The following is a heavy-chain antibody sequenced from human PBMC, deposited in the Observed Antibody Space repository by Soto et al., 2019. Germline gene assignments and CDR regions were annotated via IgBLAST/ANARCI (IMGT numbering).Heavy chain of an antibody. CDR2: IYHSGST. CDR3: TTAGKDIVVVVAATGAFDI. D-gene: IGHD2-15*01. J-gene: IGHJ3*02. V-gene: IGHV4-4*02. Sequence: GTLSLTCAVSGGSISSSNWWSWVRQPPGKGLEWIGEIYHSGSTNYNPSLKSRVTISVDKSKNQFSLKLSSVTAADTAVYYCTTAGKDIVVVVAATGAFDIWGQGTMVTVSS. CDR1: GGSISSSNW.